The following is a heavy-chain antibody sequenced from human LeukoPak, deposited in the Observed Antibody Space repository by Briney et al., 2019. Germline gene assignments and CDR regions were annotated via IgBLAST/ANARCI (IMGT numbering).Heavy chain of an antibody. D-gene: IGHD4-17*01. CDR2: IYYSKNT. V-gene: IGHV4-39*07. CDR1: GGSISSSSAY. CDR3: ARDSSTVTTRHFDY. Sequence: KPSETLSLTCTVSGGSISSSSAYWGWIRQPPGKGLEWIGSIYYSKNTYYNPSLKSRVTISVDSSKNQFSLKLNSVTAADTAVYYCARDSSTVTTRHFDYWGQGTLVTVSS. J-gene: IGHJ4*02.